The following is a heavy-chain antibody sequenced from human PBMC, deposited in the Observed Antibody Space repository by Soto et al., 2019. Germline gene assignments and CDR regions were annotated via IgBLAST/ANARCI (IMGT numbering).Heavy chain of an antibody. CDR1: GFTLSSHA. CDR2: ILSDGSNK. J-gene: IGHJ4*02. Sequence: QVQLVESGGGVVQPGRSLRLSCAVSGFTLSSHAMHWVRQAPGKGLEWVALILSDGSNKYYADSVKGRFTTSRDNSKNTMDLQMNSLRVEETAVYYCARDDEGGSDCDLGYWGQGALVTVSS. CDR3: ARDDEGGSDCDLGY. D-gene: IGHD1-26*01. V-gene: IGHV3-30-3*01.